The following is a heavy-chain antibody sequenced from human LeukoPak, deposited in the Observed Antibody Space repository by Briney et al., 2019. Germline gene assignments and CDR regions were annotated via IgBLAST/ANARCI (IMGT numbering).Heavy chain of an antibody. CDR1: GYTFTGYY. CDR3: ARDRRWLQLTSGDY. CDR2: INPNSGGT. V-gene: IGHV1-2*02. D-gene: IGHD5-24*01. Sequence: GASVTVSFKASGYTFTGYYMHWVRQAPGQGLEWMGWINPNSGGTNYAQKFQGRVTMTRDTSISTAYMELSRLRSDDTAVYYCARDRRWLQLTSGDYWGQGTLVTVSS. J-gene: IGHJ4*02.